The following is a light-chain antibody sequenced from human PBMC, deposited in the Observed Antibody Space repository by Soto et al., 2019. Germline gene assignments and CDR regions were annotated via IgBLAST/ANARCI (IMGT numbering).Light chain of an antibody. CDR3: QQSFGTTWT. J-gene: IGKJ1*01. Sequence: DIQMTQSPSSLSASVGDTVTITCRASQTILTYLNWYQQKPGKAPKLLIYAASSLQSGVASRFSGGGSATDFTLTISSLQSEDFATYYCQQSFGTTWTFGRAIKVDIK. V-gene: IGKV1-39*01. CDR2: AAS. CDR1: QTILTY.